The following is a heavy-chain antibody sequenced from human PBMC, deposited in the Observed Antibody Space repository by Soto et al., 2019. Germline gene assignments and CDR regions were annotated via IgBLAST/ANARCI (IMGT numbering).Heavy chain of an antibody. Sequence: QLQLQESGPGLVKPSETLSLTCTVSGGSISSSSYYWGWIRQPPGKGLEWIGSIYYSGSTYYNPSLKSRVTISVDTSKNQFSLKLSSVTAADTAVYYCARGGTDAFSGYGMDVWGQGTTVTVSS. J-gene: IGHJ6*02. V-gene: IGHV4-39*01. CDR2: IYYSGST. D-gene: IGHD1-7*01. CDR1: GGSISSSSYY. CDR3: ARGGTDAFSGYGMDV.